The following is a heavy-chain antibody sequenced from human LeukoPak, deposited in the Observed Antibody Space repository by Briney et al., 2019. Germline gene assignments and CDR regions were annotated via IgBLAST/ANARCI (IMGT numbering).Heavy chain of an antibody. D-gene: IGHD6-6*01. CDR1: GGSISSSSYY. CDR2: IYYSGST. V-gene: IGHV4-39*01. CDR3: ARQISSSPGYYFDY. Sequence: SETLSLTCTVSGGSISSSSYYWGWIRQPPGKGLEWIGSIYYSGSTYYNPSLKSRVTISVDTSKNQFSLKLSSVTAADTAVYYCARQISSSPGYYFDYRGQGTLVTVSS. J-gene: IGHJ4*02.